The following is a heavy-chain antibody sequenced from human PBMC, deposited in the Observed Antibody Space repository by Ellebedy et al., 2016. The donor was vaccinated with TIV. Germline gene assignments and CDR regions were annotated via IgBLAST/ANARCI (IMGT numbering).Heavy chain of an antibody. Sequence: GESLKISCAASGFTFSRSGMHWVRQAPGKGLEWVAVISYDGSNKYYADSVKGRFTISRDHSKNTLYLQMNSLRAEDTAVYYCARDPYNYGYFDYWGQGTLVTVSS. J-gene: IGHJ4*02. CDR3: ARDPYNYGYFDY. CDR1: GFTFSRSG. CDR2: ISYDGSNK. V-gene: IGHV3-30*03. D-gene: IGHD5-18*01.